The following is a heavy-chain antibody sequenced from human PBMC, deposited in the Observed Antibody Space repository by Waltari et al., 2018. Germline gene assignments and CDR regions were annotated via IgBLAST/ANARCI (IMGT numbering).Heavy chain of an antibody. D-gene: IGHD6-19*01. J-gene: IGHJ6*02. CDR2: IGSSSSFM. CDR1: GFQFMSYA. CDR3: AREGAEQWVVEDYGMDV. Sequence: EVQLVESGGGMVTPGGSLRLYCVASGFQFMSYAQKWVRQAPGKGLEWVSSIGSSSSFMDYADSVRGRFTVSRDNAKNTLYLQMDTLKAEDTAVYYCAREGAEQWVVEDYGMDVWGQGTTVTVSS. V-gene: IGHV3-21*02.